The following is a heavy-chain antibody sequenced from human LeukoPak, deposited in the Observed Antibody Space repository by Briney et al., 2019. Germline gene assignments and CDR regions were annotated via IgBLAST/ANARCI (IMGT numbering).Heavy chain of an antibody. CDR3: ARGPPMVRGVKFDY. CDR1: GFTFSSYA. J-gene: IGHJ4*02. Sequence: GRSLRLSCAASGFTFSSYAMHWVRQAPGKGLEWVAVISYDGSNKYYADSVKGRFTISRDNSKNTLYLQMNSLRAEDTAVYYCARGPPMVRGVKFDYWGRGTLVTVSS. D-gene: IGHD3-10*01. CDR2: ISYDGSNK. V-gene: IGHV3-30*04.